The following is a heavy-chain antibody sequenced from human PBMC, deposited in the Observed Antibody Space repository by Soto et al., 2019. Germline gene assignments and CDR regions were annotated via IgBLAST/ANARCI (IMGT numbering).Heavy chain of an antibody. V-gene: IGHV3-23*01. CDR2: ISGSGGST. D-gene: IGHD2-2*01. CDR1: GFTFSSYA. J-gene: IGHJ5*02. Sequence: GGSLRLSYAASGFTFSSYAMSWVRQAPGKGLEWVSAISGSGGSTYYADSVKGRFTISRDNSKNTLYLQMNSLRAEDTAVYYCAKGPEPAARSNWFDPWGQGTLVTGFS. CDR3: AKGPEPAARSNWFDP.